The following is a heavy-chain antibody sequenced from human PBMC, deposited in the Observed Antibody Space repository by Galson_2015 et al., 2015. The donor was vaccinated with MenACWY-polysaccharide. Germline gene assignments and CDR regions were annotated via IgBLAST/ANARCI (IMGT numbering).Heavy chain of an antibody. V-gene: IGHV1-8*02. D-gene: IGHD6-19*01. CDR2: MNPNSGNT. J-gene: IGHJ4*02. Sequence: SVKVSCKASGYTFTSYDINWMRQAPGQGLEWMGWMNPNSGNTGYPQKFQGRVTTTRNTSISTAYMELSSLRSEDTAVYYCARVIAPDGIAVAKVLNDYWGQGTLVAVSS. CDR1: GYTFTSYD. CDR3: ARVIAPDGIAVAKVLNDY.